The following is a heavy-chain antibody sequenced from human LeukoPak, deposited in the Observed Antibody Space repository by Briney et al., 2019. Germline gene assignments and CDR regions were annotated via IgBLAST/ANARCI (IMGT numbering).Heavy chain of an antibody. CDR1: GYTFTTYD. Sequence: ASVKVSCKASGYTFTTYDLNWVRQATGQGLEWMGWTNPNSGNTGYAQKFQGRVTMTRNSSITTAYMELSNLTSEDTAVYYCARRIRGAPTDYWGQGTLVTVSS. CDR2: TNPNSGNT. CDR3: ARRIRGAPTDY. D-gene: IGHD3-10*01. J-gene: IGHJ4*02. V-gene: IGHV1-8*01.